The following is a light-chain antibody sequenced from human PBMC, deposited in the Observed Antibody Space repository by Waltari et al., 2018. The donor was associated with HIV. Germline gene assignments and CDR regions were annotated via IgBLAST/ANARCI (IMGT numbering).Light chain of an antibody. J-gene: IGKJ1*01. CDR3: QQYYSSPPT. CDR2: WAS. V-gene: IGKV4-1*01. CDR1: QSVLYSSSNKNY. Sequence: DIVMTQSPDSLAVPLGERATINCKSSQSVLYSSSNKNYLAWYQQKPGQPPKLLIYWASTRESGVPDRFSGSGSGTDFTLTISSLQAEDVAVYYCQQYYSSPPTFGQGTKVEIK.